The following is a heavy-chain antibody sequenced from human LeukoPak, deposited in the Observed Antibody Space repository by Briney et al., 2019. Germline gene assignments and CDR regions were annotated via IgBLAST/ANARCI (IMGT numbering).Heavy chain of an antibody. D-gene: IGHD2-2*01. V-gene: IGHV3-49*04. CDR3: TRVGCSSTSCYFNY. J-gene: IGHJ4*02. CDR2: IRSKAYGGTT. CDR1: GFTFGDYA. Sequence: GGSLRLSCTASGFTFGDYAMGWVRQAPGKGLEWVGFIRSKAYGGTTEYAASVKGRFTILRDDSKSIAYLQMNSLKTEDTAVYYCTRVGCSSTSCYFNYWGQGTLVTVSS.